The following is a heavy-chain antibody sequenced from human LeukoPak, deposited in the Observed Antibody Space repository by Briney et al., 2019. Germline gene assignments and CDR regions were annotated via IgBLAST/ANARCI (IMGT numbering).Heavy chain of an antibody. D-gene: IGHD3-16*01. CDR2: ISSSGSTI. V-gene: IGHV3-48*03. Sequence: GGSLRLSCAASGFTFSSYEMNWVRQAPGKGLEWVSYISSSGSTIYYADSVKGRFTISRDNAKNSLYLQMNSLRAEDTAVYYCARGPRAALFGVVKGAFDIWGQGTMVTVSS. CDR1: GFTFSSYE. CDR3: ARGPRAALFGVVKGAFDI. J-gene: IGHJ3*02.